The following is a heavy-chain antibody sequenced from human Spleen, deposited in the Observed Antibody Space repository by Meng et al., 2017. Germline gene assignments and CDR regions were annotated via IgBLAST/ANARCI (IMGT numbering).Heavy chain of an antibody. CDR2: INHSGST. CDR3: ARGPTTMAHDFDY. V-gene: IGHV4-34*01. D-gene: IGHD4-11*01. CDR1: GGSFSDYY. Sequence: HVQPHRWCAGLLQPSGTLALTCVVPGGSFSDYYWSWIRQPPGKGLEWIGEINHSGSTNYNPSLESRATISVDTSQNNLSLKLSSVTAADSAVYYCARGPTTMAHDFDYWGQGTLVTVSS. J-gene: IGHJ4*02.